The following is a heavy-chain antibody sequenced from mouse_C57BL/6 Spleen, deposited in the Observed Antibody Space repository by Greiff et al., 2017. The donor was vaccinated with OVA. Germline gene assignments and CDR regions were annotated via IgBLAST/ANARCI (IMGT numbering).Heavy chain of an antibody. J-gene: IGHJ3*01. CDR1: GYTFTSYT. V-gene: IGHV1-4*01. CDR2: INPSSGYT. D-gene: IGHD3-2*02. Sequence: QVQLQQSGAELARPGASVKMSCKASGYTFTSYTMHWVKQRPGQGLEWIGNINPSSGYTKYNQKFKGKATLTADKSSSTAYMQLSSLTSEDSAVYYCARGGTAQAAWFAYWGQGTLVTVSA. CDR3: ARGGTAQAAWFAY.